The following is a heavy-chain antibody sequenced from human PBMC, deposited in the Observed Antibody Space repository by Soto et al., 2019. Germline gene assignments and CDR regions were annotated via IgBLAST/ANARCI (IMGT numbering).Heavy chain of an antibody. CDR3: VKDRRSTLRAMDV. CDR2: ISSNGAGT. D-gene: IGHD2-2*01. V-gene: IGHV3-64D*06. Sequence: PGGSLRLSCSASGFTFSSCAMHWVRQAAGKGLEYVSGISSNGAGTYYAESVKDRFTISRDNSRNTLFLQVNSLTGEDTAVYYCVKDRRSTLRAMDVWGQGTTVTVSS. CDR1: GFTFSSCA. J-gene: IGHJ6*02.